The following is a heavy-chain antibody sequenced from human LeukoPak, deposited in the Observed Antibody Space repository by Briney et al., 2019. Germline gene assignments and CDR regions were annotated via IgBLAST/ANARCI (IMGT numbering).Heavy chain of an antibody. Sequence: GRSLRLSCAAFGFTFSRFPMHWVRQAPGKGLEWVALISSDGSDKKYADSVKGRFTMSRDNSMNTLYLQMHSLRVEDTAVYYCARDYPADHWGQGTLVTVSS. J-gene: IGHJ4*02. CDR2: ISSDGSDK. V-gene: IGHV3-30-3*01. CDR3: ARDYPADH. CDR1: GFTFSRFP.